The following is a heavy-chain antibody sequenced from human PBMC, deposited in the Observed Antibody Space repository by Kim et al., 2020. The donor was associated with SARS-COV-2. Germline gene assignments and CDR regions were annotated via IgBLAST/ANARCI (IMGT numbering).Heavy chain of an antibody. CDR2: A. D-gene: IGHD1-26*01. CDR3: AGERGNSYGFDY. J-gene: IGHJ4*02. Sequence: ANYEQTFQGRVTMPADDSPSTVFLELDSLGSDDTAVYYCAGERGNSYGFDYWGQGTLVTVSS. V-gene: IGHV1-69*01.